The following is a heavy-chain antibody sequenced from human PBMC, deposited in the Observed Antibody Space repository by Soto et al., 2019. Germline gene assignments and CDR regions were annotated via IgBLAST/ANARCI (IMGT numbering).Heavy chain of an antibody. CDR2: IYPGDSDT. Sequence: LKISCKGSGYSFTSYWIGWVRQMPGKGLEWMGIIYPGDSDTRYSPSFQGQVTISADKSISTAYLQWSSLKASDTAMYYCARQTPYYDFWGGYYTGGGWFESWGQGTRVAVSS. D-gene: IGHD3-3*01. CDR1: GYSFTSYW. V-gene: IGHV5-51*01. CDR3: ARQTPYYDFWGGYYTGGGWFES. J-gene: IGHJ5*01.